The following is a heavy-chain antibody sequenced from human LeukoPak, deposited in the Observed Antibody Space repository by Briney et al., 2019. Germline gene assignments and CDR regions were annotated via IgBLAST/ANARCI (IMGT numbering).Heavy chain of an antibody. CDR3: ATVRGCGGDCYYIDY. V-gene: IGHV3-74*01. Sequence: PGGSLRLSCAASGFNFASHWMHWVRQTPGKGLVRVSRINSGGSGTSYADSVEGRFTISRDNSKNTLYLQMNSLRAEDTAVYYCATVRGCGGDCYYIDYWGQGTLVTVSS. CDR1: GFNFASHW. J-gene: IGHJ4*02. D-gene: IGHD2-21*02. CDR2: INSGGSGT.